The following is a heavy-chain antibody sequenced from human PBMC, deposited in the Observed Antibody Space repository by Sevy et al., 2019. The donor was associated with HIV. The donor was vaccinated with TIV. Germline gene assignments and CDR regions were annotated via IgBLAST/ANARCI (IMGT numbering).Heavy chain of an antibody. Sequence: SGYLRLSCAASGFSFSSYALHWVRQAPGKGLEDVSAISSKGGSTYYADSVKGRFTLSRNNSKNTLYLQIGSLRAEDMAVYYWPREGVGGYSYSLDYWGQGTLVIVSS. D-gene: IGHD5-18*01. CDR1: GFSFSSYA. CDR3: PREGVGGYSYSLDY. J-gene: IGHJ4*02. CDR2: ISSKGGST. V-gene: IGHV3-64*02.